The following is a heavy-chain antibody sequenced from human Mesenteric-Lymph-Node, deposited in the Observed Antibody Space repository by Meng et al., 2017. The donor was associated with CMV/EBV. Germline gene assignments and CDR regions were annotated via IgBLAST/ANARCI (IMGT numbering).Heavy chain of an antibody. J-gene: IGHJ5*02. V-gene: IGHV1-18*01. D-gene: IGHD6-6*01. CDR3: ARQSIAARLGWFDP. CDR2: ISAYNGNT. Sequence: ASVKVSCKASGYTFTSYGISWVRQAPGQGLEWMGWISAYNGNTNYAQKLQGRVTMTTDTSTSTAYMELSSLRSEDTAVYYCARQSIAARLGWFDPWGQGTLVTVSS. CDR1: GYTFTSYG.